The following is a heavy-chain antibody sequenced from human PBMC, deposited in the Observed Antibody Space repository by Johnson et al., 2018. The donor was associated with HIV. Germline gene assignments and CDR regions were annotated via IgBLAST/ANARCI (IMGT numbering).Heavy chain of an antibody. Sequence: QVQLVESGGGLVKPGGSLRLSCAASGFNFSDHYMTWICQAPGKGLEWVSYISGGGRTIYYADSVKGRFTISRENAKNSLYLQMNSLRAGDTAVYYCARSLSSSWYEGAFDIWGQGTMVTVSS. CDR2: ISGGGRTI. V-gene: IGHV3-11*04. CDR3: ARSLSSSWYEGAFDI. CDR1: GFNFSDHY. J-gene: IGHJ3*02. D-gene: IGHD6-13*01.